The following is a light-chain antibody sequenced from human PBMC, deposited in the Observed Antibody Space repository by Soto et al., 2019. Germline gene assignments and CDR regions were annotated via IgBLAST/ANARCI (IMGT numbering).Light chain of an antibody. Sequence: EFVLTQSPGTLSLSPGERATFSCRASQSVSSSYLAWYQQKPGQAPRLLIYGASSRATGIPDRLSGSGSWTDFTITISRLEPEDFAVYYCQQYGSSPLFTFGPGTKVDIK. CDR1: QSVSSSY. V-gene: IGKV3-20*01. CDR3: QQYGSSPLFT. CDR2: GAS. J-gene: IGKJ3*01.